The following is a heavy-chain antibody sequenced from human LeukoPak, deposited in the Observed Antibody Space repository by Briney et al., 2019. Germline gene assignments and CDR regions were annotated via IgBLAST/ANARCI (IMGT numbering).Heavy chain of an antibody. Sequence: SETLSLTCIVSRDSIRSYYWGWIRQPPGKGLEWIGSIYYSGSTYYNPSLKSRVTISVDTSKNQFSLKLSSVTAADTAVHYCARRPVGASGYDSWGQGTLVTVSS. CDR3: ARRPVGASGYDS. V-gene: IGHV4-39*01. CDR1: RDSIRSYY. J-gene: IGHJ4*02. CDR2: IYYSGST. D-gene: IGHD1-26*01.